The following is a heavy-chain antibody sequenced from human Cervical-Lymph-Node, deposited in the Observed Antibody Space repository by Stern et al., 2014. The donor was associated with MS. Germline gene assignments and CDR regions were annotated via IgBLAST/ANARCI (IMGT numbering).Heavy chain of an antibody. CDR2: IVPLFNTS. V-gene: IGHV1-69*01. Sequence: VQLVQSGAQVKKPGSSVKVSCKVSGGILSTYTVSWVRQAPGQGLEWMGGIVPLFNTSNYAQKFQGRVTITADESTGTAYMELSSLRSEDTAVYYCASGGSGSYYFYYGMDVWGQGTTVTVSS. D-gene: IGHD3-10*01. CDR1: GGILSTYT. CDR3: ASGGSGSYYFYYGMDV. J-gene: IGHJ6*02.